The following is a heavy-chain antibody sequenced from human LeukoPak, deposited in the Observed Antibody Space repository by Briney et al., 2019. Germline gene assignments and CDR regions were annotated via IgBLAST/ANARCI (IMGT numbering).Heavy chain of an antibody. CDR2: VSGRDDST. CDR1: GFTFSNYA. Sequence: QSGGSLRLSCAASGFTFSNYAMSRVRQAPGKGLEWVSAVSGRDDSTYYADSVKGRFTISRDNSKNTLYLQMNSLRAEDTAVYYCAKWGDYDILTGYYDSDYWGQGTLVTVSS. V-gene: IGHV3-23*01. CDR3: AKWGDYDILTGYYDSDY. J-gene: IGHJ4*02. D-gene: IGHD3-9*01.